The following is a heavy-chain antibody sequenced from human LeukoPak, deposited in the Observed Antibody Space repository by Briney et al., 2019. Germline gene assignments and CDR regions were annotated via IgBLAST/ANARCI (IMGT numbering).Heavy chain of an antibody. CDR3: ARAITAAGNFAFDI. D-gene: IGHD6-13*01. CDR2: ISSSSSYI. V-gene: IGHV3-21*01. Sequence: GGSLRLSCAAPGFTFSSYSMNWVRQAPGKGLEWVSSISSSSSYIYYADSVKGRFTISRDNAKNSLYLQMNSLRAEDTAVYYCARAITAAGNFAFDIWGQGTMVTVSS. J-gene: IGHJ3*02. CDR1: GFTFSSYS.